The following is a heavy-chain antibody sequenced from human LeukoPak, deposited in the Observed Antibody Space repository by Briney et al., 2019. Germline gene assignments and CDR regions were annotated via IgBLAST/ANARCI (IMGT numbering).Heavy chain of an antibody. CDR1: GFTFSSYS. CDR2: ISSSSSTI. J-gene: IGHJ5*02. V-gene: IGHV3-48*01. Sequence: GGSLRPSCAASGFTFSSYSMNWVRQAPGKGLEWVSYISSSSSTIYYADSVKGRFTISRDNAKNSLYLQMNSLRAEDTAVYYCARTMVRGVITHNWFDPWGQGTLVTVSS. D-gene: IGHD3-10*01. CDR3: ARTMVRGVITHNWFDP.